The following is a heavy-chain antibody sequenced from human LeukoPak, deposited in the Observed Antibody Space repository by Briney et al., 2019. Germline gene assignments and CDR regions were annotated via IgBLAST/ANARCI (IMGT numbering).Heavy chain of an antibody. CDR1: GFSFSSYA. V-gene: IGHV3-64*01. D-gene: IGHD1-26*01. CDR3: ARGTYSGTYSPFDY. J-gene: IGHJ4*02. CDR2: ISTNGDST. Sequence: PGGSLRLSCAASGFSFSSYAMHWVRQAPGKGLEYVSAISTNGDSTYYANSAKGRFTISRDNSKNTLYLQMGSLRAEDMAVYYCARGTYSGTYSPFDYWGQGTLVTVSS.